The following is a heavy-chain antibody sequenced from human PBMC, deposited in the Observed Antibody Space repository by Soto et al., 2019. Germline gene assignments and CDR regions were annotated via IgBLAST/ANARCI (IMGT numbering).Heavy chain of an antibody. V-gene: IGHV1-58*02. J-gene: IGHJ6*02. CDR1: GFTFTSSA. Sequence: ASVKVSCKASGFTFTSSAMQWVRPARGQRLEWIGWIVVGSGNTNYAQKFQERVTITRDMSTSTAYMELSSLRSEDTAVYYCAAGRNYYDSSGYYYYYGMDVWGQGTTVTVSS. D-gene: IGHD3-22*01. CDR3: AAGRNYYDSSGYYYYYGMDV. CDR2: IVVGSGNT.